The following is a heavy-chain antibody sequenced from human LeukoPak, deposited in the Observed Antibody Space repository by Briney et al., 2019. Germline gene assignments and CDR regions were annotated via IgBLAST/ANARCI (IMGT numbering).Heavy chain of an antibody. J-gene: IGHJ5*02. CDR1: GGSISNNY. CDR2: IYYSGST. V-gene: IGHV4-59*08. Sequence: SETLSLSCIVSGGSISNNYWSWIRQPPGKGLEWIGYIYYSGSTNYNPSLKSRATISIDTSKNQFSLKLSSVTAADTAVYYCARRSNIPGGGWFDPWGQGTLVTVSS. CDR3: ARRSNIPGGGWFDP. D-gene: IGHD3-16*01.